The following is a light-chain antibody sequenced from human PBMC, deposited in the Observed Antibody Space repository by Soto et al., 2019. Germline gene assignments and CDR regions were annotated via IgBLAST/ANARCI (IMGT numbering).Light chain of an antibody. CDR2: SNN. CDR1: SSNIGSNY. V-gene: IGLV1-47*02. Sequence: QAVVTQPPSASGTPGQRVTISCSGSSSNIGSNYVYWYQQLPGTAPKLLIYSNNQRPSGVPDRFSGSKSGTSASLAISGLRSEDEADYYCAAWDDSHYVFGTGTKVTVL. CDR3: AAWDDSHYV. J-gene: IGLJ1*01.